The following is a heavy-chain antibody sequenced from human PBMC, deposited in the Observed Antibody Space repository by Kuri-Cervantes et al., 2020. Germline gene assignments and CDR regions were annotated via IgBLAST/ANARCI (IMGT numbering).Heavy chain of an antibody. CDR1: GFTFSSYG. V-gene: IGHV3-30*02. J-gene: IGHJ4*02. CDR3: AKGFSAKGSGPTLDY. D-gene: IGHD2-15*01. CDR2: IRYGGSNK. Sequence: GESLKISCAASGFTFSSYGMHWVRQAPGKGLEWVAFIRYGGSNKYYADSVKGRFTISRDNSKNTLYLQMNSLRAEDTAVYYCAKGFSAKGSGPTLDYWGQGTLVTVSS.